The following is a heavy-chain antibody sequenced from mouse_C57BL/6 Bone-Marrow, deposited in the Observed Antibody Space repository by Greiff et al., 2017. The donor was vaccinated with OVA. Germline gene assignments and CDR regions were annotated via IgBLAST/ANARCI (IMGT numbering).Heavy chain of an antibody. D-gene: IGHD1-1*01. CDR2: IDPENGDT. CDR1: GFNIKDDY. CDR3: TTPITTVPYWYFDV. J-gene: IGHJ1*03. V-gene: IGHV14-4*01. Sequence: EVMLVESGAELVRPGASVKLSCTASGFNIKDDYMHWVKQRPEQGLEWIGWIDPENGDTEYASKFQGKATITADTSSNTAYLQLSSLTSEDTAVYYCTTPITTVPYWYFDVWGTGTTVTVSS.